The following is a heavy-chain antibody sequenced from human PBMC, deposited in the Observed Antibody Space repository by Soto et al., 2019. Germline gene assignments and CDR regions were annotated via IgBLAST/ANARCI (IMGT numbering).Heavy chain of an antibody. CDR3: ARRRKWELLGDAFDI. CDR1: GYTFTSYY. J-gene: IGHJ3*02. Sequence: ASVKVSCKASGYTFTSYYMHWVRQAPGQGLEWMGIINPSGGSTSYAQKFQGRVTTTRDTSTSTVYMELSSLRSEDTAVYYCARRRKWELLGDAFDIWGQGTMVTVSS. CDR2: INPSGGST. V-gene: IGHV1-46*01. D-gene: IGHD1-26*01.